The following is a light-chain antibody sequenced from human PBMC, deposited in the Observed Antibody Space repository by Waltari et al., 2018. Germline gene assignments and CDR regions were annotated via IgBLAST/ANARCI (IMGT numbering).Light chain of an antibody. Sequence: YDLTQPPSVSVSPGQTAAITCSGDGLPKPYTFWYQQTSGQAPVLVMYDDNKRPSGTPGMFSCSSAGTVATLTITGAQVDDEADYYCYSKDTDGGSQGKIGGGTKLTVL. CDR2: DDN. CDR1: GLPKPY. V-gene: IGLV3-10*01. J-gene: IGLJ2*01. CDR3: YSKDTDGGSQGK.